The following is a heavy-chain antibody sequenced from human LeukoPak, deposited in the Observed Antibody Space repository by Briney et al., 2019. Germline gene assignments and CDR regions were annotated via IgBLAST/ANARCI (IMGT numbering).Heavy chain of an antibody. V-gene: IGHV1-24*01. Sequence: GPVKVSCKVSGYTLTELSMNWVRQAPGKGLEWMGGFDPEDGETIYAQKFQGRVTMTEDTSTDTAYMELSSLRSEDTAVYYCARDRLRLGYERTNWFDPWGQGTLVTVSS. D-gene: IGHD2-15*01. CDR1: GYTLTELS. CDR3: ARDRLRLGYERTNWFDP. J-gene: IGHJ5*02. CDR2: FDPEDGET.